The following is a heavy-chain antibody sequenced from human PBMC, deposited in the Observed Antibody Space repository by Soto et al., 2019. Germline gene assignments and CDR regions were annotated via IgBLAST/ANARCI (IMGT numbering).Heavy chain of an antibody. CDR2: ISYDGGLQ. CDR1: GFTFSSYG. V-gene: IGHV3-30*03. Sequence: QAQLVESGGGVVQPGRSLRLSCAASGFTFSSYGMHWVRQAPGTGLEWVAVISYDGGLQHYADSVKGRFTISRDNSKNMVFLQMNSLRAEDTVVYYWVSDRGYGNASVPYSWGQGTLVGASS. J-gene: IGHJ4*02. CDR3: VSDRGYGNASVPYS. D-gene: IGHD5-18*01.